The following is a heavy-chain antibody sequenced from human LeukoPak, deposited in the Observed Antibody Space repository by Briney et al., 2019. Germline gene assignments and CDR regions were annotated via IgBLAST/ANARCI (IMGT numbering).Heavy chain of an antibody. J-gene: IGHJ3*02. CDR1: GGSFSGYY. CDR3: ARGLIQLWSTDAFDI. V-gene: IGHV4-34*01. Sequence: ASETLSLTCAVYGGSFSGYYWSWIRQPPGKGLERIGEINHSGSTNYNPSLKSRVTISVDTSKNQFSLKLSSVTAADTAVYYCARGLIQLWSTDAFDIWGQGTMVTVSS. D-gene: IGHD5-18*01. CDR2: INHSGST.